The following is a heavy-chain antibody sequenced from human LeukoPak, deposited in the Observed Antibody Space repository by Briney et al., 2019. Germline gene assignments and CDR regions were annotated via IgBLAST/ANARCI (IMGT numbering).Heavy chain of an antibody. CDR3: AKDRVLRDDGWVFDY. J-gene: IGHJ4*02. D-gene: IGHD5-24*01. CDR1: GFVFNNYD. V-gene: IGHV3-23*01. Sequence: GGSLRLSCATPGFVFNNYDMSWVRQAPGKGLEWVSTISGSGGSTYYADSVKGRFTVSRANSKNTLYLQMNSLRAEDTAVYYCAKDRVLRDDGWVFDYWGQGTLVTVSS. CDR2: ISGSGGST.